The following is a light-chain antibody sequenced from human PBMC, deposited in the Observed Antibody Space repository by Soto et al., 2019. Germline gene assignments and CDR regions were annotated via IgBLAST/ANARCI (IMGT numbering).Light chain of an antibody. CDR2: EVT. CDR3: SSDAGNYTYV. Sequence: QSVLTQPPSASGSLGQSVTIPCTGTSSDVGGYDHVSWYQQHPGKAPKLMICEVTKRPAGVPDRFSGSKSGNTASLTVSGLQAEDEADYYCSSDAGNYTYVFGTGTKVTVL. J-gene: IGLJ1*01. V-gene: IGLV2-8*01. CDR1: SSDVGGYDH.